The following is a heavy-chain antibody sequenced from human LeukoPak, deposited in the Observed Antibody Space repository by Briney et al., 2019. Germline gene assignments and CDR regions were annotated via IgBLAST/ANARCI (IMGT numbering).Heavy chain of an antibody. J-gene: IGHJ4*02. V-gene: IGHV4-59*10. CDR1: GGSFSGYY. D-gene: IGHD6-19*01. CDR2: IYTSGST. Sequence: SETLSLTCAVYGGSFSGYYWSWIRQPAGKGLEWIGRIYTSGSTNYNPSLKSRVTISVDTSKNQFSLKLSSVTAADTAVYYCARYRGSGWSFDYWGQGTLVTVSS. CDR3: ARYRGSGWSFDY.